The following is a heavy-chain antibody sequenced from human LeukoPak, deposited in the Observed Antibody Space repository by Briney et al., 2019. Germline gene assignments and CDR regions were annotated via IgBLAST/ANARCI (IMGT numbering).Heavy chain of an antibody. CDR1: GGSVSSGSYC. J-gene: IGHJ4*02. D-gene: IGHD3-22*01. Sequence: SETLSLTCTVSGGSVSSGSYCWSWIRQPPGKGLEWIGYIYYSGSTNYNPSLKSRVTISVDTSKNQFSLKLSSVTAADTAVYYCARHGGDFYDSSGHDYWGQGALVTVSS. V-gene: IGHV4-61*01. CDR3: ARHGGDFYDSSGHDY. CDR2: IYYSGST.